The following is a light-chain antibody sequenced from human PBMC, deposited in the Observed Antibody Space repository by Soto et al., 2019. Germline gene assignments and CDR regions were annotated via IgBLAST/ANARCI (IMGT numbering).Light chain of an antibody. Sequence: QSVLTQPPSVSGAPGQRVTISCTGSSSNIGAGYGVHWYQQLPGTAPKLLFYDNNNRPSGVPDRFSGSKSGASASLAITGLQAEDEAEYFCFSFTTTSTHVFGTGTKLTVL. CDR3: FSFTTTSTHV. V-gene: IGLV1-40*01. J-gene: IGLJ1*01. CDR1: SSNIGAGYG. CDR2: DNN.